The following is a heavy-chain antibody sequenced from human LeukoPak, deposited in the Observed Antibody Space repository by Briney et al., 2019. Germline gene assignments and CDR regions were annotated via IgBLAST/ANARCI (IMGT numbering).Heavy chain of an antibody. J-gene: IGHJ6*03. CDR2: IYYSGST. D-gene: IGHD1-26*01. Sequence: SETLSLTCTVSGGSISNSSYYWGWIRQPPGKGLEWIGSIYYSGSTYYNPSLKSRVTISVDTSKNQFSLKLSSVTAADTAVYYCARDDRVGAILGYMDVWGKGTTVTVSS. CDR1: GGSISNSSYY. V-gene: IGHV4-39*07. CDR3: ARDDRVGAILGYMDV.